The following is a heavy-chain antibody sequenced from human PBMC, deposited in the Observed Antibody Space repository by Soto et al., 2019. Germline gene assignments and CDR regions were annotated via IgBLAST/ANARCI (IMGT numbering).Heavy chain of an antibody. CDR1: GFTFSNAW. CDR2: IKSKTDGGTT. J-gene: IGHJ6*04. Sequence: PGGSLRLSCAASGFTFSNAWMNWVRQAPGKGLEWVGRIKSKTDGGTTDYAAPVKGRFTISRDDSKNTLYLQMNSLKTEDTALYYCTTPKEYYYSYGMDVWGKGTTDPVSS. CDR3: TTPKEYYYSYGMDV. V-gene: IGHV3-15*07.